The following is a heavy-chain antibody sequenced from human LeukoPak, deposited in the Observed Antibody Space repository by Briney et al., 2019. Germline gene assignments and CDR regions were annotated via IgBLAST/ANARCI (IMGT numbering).Heavy chain of an antibody. CDR1: GGSFSGYY. V-gene: IGHV4-34*01. D-gene: IGHD5-18*01. J-gene: IGHJ6*03. CDR2: INHSGST. Sequence: PSETLSLTCAVSGGSFSGYYWSWIRQPPGKGLEWIGEINHSGSTNYNPSLKSRVTISVDTSKNQFSLKLSSVTAADTAVYYCARGVDTAMVTYYYYMDVWGKGTTVTVSS. CDR3: ARGVDTAMVTYYYYMDV.